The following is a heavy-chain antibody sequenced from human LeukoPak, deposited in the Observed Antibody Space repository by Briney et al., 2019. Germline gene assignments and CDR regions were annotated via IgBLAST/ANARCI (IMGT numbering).Heavy chain of an antibody. V-gene: IGHV3-30*18. CDR1: GFTFSSYG. CDR2: ISYDGSNK. D-gene: IGHD3-3*01. CDR3: AKDMEKSAYYDFWSGYPTDV. Sequence: GRSLRLPCAASGFTFSSYGMHWVRQAPGKGLEWVAVISYDGSNKYYADSVKGRFTISRDNSKNTLYLQMNSLRAEDTAVYYCAKDMEKSAYYDFWSGYPTDVWGQGTTVTVSS. J-gene: IGHJ6*02.